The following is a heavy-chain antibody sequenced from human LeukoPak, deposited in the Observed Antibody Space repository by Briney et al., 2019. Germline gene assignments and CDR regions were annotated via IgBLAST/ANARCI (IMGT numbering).Heavy chain of an antibody. CDR2: IYSGGST. Sequence: GGSLRLSCAASGFIVKSNYMSWVRQAPGKGLEWVSVIYSGGSTYYADSVQGRFTISRDNSKHTLYLQMNNLRVEDTAVYYCARGDYFDSWGQGTLVTVSS. V-gene: IGHV3-53*01. CDR3: ARGDYFDS. CDR1: GFIVKSNY. J-gene: IGHJ4*02.